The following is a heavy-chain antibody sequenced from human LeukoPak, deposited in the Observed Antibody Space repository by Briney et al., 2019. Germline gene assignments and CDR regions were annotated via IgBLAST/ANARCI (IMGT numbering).Heavy chain of an antibody. CDR2: ISSSGSHI. CDR1: GFTLSSYI. V-gene: IGHV3-21*01. J-gene: IGHJ4*02. D-gene: IGHD3-22*01. CDR3: ARGQETYYYDSSGPLAFDH. Sequence: GGSLRLSCAASGFTLSSYIMNWVRQAPGKGLEWVSSISSSGSHINYEDSVKGRFTISRDNAKNSLYLQMNSLRAEDTAVYYCARGQETYYYDSSGPLAFDHWGQGTQVTVSS.